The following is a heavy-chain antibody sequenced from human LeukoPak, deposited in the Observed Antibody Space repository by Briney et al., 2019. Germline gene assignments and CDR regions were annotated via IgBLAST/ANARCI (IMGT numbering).Heavy chain of an antibody. V-gene: IGHV4-59*08. CDR3: ARHRGGAAAGNRYYFDY. J-gene: IGHJ4*02. CDR1: GGSISSYY. CDR2: IYYSGST. Sequence: SETLSLTCTVSGGSISSYYWSWIRQPPGKGLEWIGYIYYSGSTNYNPSLKSRVTISVDTSKNQFSLKLSSVTAAGTAVYYCARHRGGAAAGNRYYFDYWGQGTLVTVSS. D-gene: IGHD6-13*01.